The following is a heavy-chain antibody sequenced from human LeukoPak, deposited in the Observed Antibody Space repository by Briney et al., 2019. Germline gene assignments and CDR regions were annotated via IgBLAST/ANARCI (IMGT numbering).Heavy chain of an antibody. J-gene: IGHJ4*02. V-gene: IGHV4-39*02. Sequence: PSETLSLTCTASGGSISSSSYYWGWIRQPPGKGLEWIGSLYHSGSTYYSPSLSSRVTMSVDTSKNHFSLKLTSVTAADTAMYHCARIHSHAYSSYWGQGTLVTVSS. CDR1: GGSISSSSYY. CDR3: ARIHSHAYSSY. D-gene: IGHD3-16*01. CDR2: LYHSGST.